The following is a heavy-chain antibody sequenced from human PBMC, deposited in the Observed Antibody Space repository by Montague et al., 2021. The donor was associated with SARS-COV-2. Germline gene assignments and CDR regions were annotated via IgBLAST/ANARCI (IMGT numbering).Heavy chain of an antibody. J-gene: IGHJ4*02. Sequence: SETLSLTCTVSGGSISSYYWSWIRQPPGKGLEWIAYIHYSGRTNFNPSLRSRVTMSVDTSKSQFSLKLSSVTAADTAIYYCATDDEPDRPADFDYWGRGILVTVSS. CDR1: GGSISSYY. D-gene: IGHD1-14*01. CDR3: ATDDEPDRPADFDY. V-gene: IGHV4-59*01. CDR2: IHYSGRT.